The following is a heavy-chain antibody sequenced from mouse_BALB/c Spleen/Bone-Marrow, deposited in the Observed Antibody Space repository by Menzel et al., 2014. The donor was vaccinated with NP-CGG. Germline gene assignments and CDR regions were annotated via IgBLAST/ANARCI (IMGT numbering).Heavy chain of an antibody. CDR1: GYTFXDYY. D-gene: IGHD2-3*01. Sequence: VQLQQSGPELVKPGASVKMSCKASGYTFXDYYMKWVKLGHGKSLEWIGDINPNNGDTFYNQKFKGKATLTVDKSSSTAYMQLNSLTSEDSAVYYCARSTGYYVGTWFASWGQGTLVTVSA. CDR2: INPNNGDT. CDR3: ARSTGYYVGTWFAS. J-gene: IGHJ3*01. V-gene: IGHV1-26*01.